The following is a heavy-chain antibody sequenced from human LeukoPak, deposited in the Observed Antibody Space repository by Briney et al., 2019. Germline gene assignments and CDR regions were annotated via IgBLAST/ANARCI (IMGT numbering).Heavy chain of an antibody. Sequence: PGGSLRLSCAASGFTLSNYWMHWVRQTPGKGLVWVSRINSDGSTTNYADSVKGRFTISRDNAKNTLYLQMNSLRAEDTAMYYCARVGYYYDDNGDAFDIWGQGTMVTVSS. CDR3: ARVGYYYDDNGDAFDI. CDR2: INSDGSTT. CDR1: GFTLSNYW. D-gene: IGHD3-22*01. J-gene: IGHJ3*02. V-gene: IGHV3-74*01.